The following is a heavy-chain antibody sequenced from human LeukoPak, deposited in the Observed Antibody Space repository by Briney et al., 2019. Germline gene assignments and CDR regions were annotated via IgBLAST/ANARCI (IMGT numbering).Heavy chain of an antibody. V-gene: IGHV1-3*01. Sequence: ASVKVSCKTSGYTFTSYAMHWVRQAPGQRLEWMGWINAGNGNTKYSQKFQGRVTITADESTSTAYMELSSLRSEDTAVYYSARAYCGGDCYSPLYYYYGMDVWGQGTTVTVSS. J-gene: IGHJ6*02. D-gene: IGHD2-21*02. CDR2: INAGNGNT. CDR3: ARAYCGGDCYSPLYYYYGMDV. CDR1: GYTFTSYA.